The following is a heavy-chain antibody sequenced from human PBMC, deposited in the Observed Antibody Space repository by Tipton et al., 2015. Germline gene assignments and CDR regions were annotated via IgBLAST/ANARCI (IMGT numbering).Heavy chain of an antibody. CDR3: VRARFGYSGYDRYYFDY. Sequence: TLSLTCTVSGDSINTYYWNWIRQPPGKGLEWIGSINHSGTTYYNPSLMSRVTMSVDTSENQFSLKLSSVTAADTAVYYCVRARFGYSGYDRYYFDYWGQGTLVTVSS. D-gene: IGHD5-12*01. CDR2: INHSGTT. CDR1: GDSINTYY. J-gene: IGHJ4*02. V-gene: IGHV4-59*04.